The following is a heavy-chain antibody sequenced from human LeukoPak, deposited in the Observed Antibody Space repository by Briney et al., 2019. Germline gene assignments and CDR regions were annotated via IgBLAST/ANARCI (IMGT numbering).Heavy chain of an antibody. Sequence: PGGSLRLSCAASGFTFSSYDMHWVRQAPGKGLEWVAFIQHDGSNKYYADSVKGRFTVSRDNSKNTLYLQMNSLRAEDTAVYYCAEGNRRFGVASVLSRGKWFDPWGQGTLVTVSS. D-gene: IGHD3-10*01. V-gene: IGHV3-30*02. CDR3: AEGNRRFGVASVLSRGKWFDP. CDR1: GFTFSSYD. CDR2: IQHDGSNK. J-gene: IGHJ5*02.